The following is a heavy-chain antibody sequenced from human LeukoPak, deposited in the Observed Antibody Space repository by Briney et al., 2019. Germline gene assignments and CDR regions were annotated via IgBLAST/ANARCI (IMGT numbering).Heavy chain of an antibody. CDR1: GGSIRSYY. J-gene: IGHJ5*02. CDR2: MYYRGNT. CDR3: AREILLYGGPNNWFDP. V-gene: IGHV4-59*01. D-gene: IGHD4-23*01. Sequence: SETLSLTCTVSGGSIRSYYWSWIRQPPGKGLEWIGYMYYRGNTNYNPSLKSRVTISVDTSKNQFSLKLSSVTAADTAVYYCAREILLYGGPNNWFDPWGQGTLVTVSS.